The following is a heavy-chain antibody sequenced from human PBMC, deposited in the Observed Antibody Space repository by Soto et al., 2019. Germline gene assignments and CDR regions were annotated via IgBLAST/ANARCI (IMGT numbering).Heavy chain of an antibody. CDR1: GFTFSSYA. Sequence: QVQLVASGGGVVQPGRSLRLSCAASGFTFSSYAMHWVRQAPGKGLEWVAVISYDGSNKYYADSVKGRFTISRDNSKNRLYPQMNSLRAEDTAVYYCARDRPPGAAAGGFDYWGQGTLVTVSS. V-gene: IGHV3-30-3*01. CDR3: ARDRPPGAAAGGFDY. CDR2: ISYDGSNK. J-gene: IGHJ4*02. D-gene: IGHD6-13*01.